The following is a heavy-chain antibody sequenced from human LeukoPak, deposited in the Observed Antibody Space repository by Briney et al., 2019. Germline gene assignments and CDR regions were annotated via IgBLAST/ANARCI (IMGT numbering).Heavy chain of an antibody. CDR1: GGSVSSTNW. V-gene: IGHV4-4*02. Sequence: PSETLSLTCCVSGGSVSSTNWWTWIRQPPGKGLEWIGEVHLDGRTNFNPSLKSRLTMSVDLSENHVSLKLTSVTAADTAVYYCAREGGFYHPLDYSGQGTLVTVSS. D-gene: IGHD6-25*01. CDR2: VHLDGRT. CDR3: AREGGFYHPLDY. J-gene: IGHJ4*02.